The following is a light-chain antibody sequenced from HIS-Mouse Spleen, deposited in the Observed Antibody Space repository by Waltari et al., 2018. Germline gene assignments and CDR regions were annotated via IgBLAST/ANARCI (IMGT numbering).Light chain of an antibody. V-gene: IGLV3-1*01. CDR1: KLGDKY. CDR3: QAWDSSLVV. Sequence: SYELTQPPSVSVSPGQTASITCSGDKLGDKYACWYQQKPGQSPVLVIYQDSKRPSGIPERFSGSNSGNTATLTISETQAMDEADYYCQAWDSSLVVFGGGTKLTVL. J-gene: IGLJ2*01. CDR2: QDS.